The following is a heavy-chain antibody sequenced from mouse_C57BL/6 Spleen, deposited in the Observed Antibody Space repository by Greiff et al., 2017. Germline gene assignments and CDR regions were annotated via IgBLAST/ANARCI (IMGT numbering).Heavy chain of an antibody. J-gene: IGHJ2*01. V-gene: IGHV2-2*01. D-gene: IGHD1-1*01. CDR3: ARNYYYGSSYGFDY. Sequence: VKLQESGPGLVQPSQSLSITCTASGFSLTSYGVHWVRQSPGKGLEWLGVIWSGGSTDDNAAFISRLSISKDNSKSQVFFKMNSLHADDTAIYYGARNYYYGSSYGFDYWGQGTTLTVSS. CDR1: GFSLTSYG. CDR2: IWSGGST.